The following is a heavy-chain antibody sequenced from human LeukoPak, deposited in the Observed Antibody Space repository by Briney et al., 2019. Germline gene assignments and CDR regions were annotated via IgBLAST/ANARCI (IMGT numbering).Heavy chain of an antibody. D-gene: IGHD2-21*02. CDR2: IYPGDSDT. J-gene: IGHJ4*02. V-gene: IGHV5-51*01. Sequence: GESLKISRKGSGYSFTTYWIGWVRQMPGKGLEWMGIIYPGDSDTRYSPSFQGQVIISADKSISTAYLQWSSLKASDTAMYYCARRAYCGGDCYLDYWGQGTLVTVSS. CDR3: ARRAYCGGDCYLDY. CDR1: GYSFTTYW.